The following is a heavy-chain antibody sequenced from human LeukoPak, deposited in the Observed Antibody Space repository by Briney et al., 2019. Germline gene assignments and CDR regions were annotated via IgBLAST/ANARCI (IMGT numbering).Heavy chain of an antibody. V-gene: IGHV1-46*01. Sequence: ASVKVSCKASGYTFTSYYMHWVRQAPGQGLEWMGIINPSGGSTSYAQKFQGRVTMTRDMSTSTVYMELSSLRSEDTAVYYCARDGVVVVPAAIRPGENWFDPRGQGTLVTVSS. CDR1: GYTFTSYY. J-gene: IGHJ5*02. CDR2: INPSGGST. CDR3: ARDGVVVVPAAIRPGENWFDP. D-gene: IGHD2-2*01.